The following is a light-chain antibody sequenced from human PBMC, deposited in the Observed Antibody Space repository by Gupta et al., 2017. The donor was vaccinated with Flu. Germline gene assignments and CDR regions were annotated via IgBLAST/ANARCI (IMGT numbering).Light chain of an antibody. CDR2: EVR. Sequence: QSALTQPAAVSGSPGQSITIPCPGSSSDVGGYNLVSWYQHHPARAPKLMIYEVRKRPSGVSSRFSGSKSGNTASLTISGLQAEDEADYYCCSYIGGSSWVFGGGTKLTVL. J-gene: IGLJ3*02. CDR3: CSYIGGSSWV. CDR1: SSDVGGYNL. V-gene: IGLV2-23*02.